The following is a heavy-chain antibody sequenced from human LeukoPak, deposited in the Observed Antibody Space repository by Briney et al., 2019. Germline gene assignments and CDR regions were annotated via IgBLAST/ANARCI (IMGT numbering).Heavy chain of an antibody. Sequence: GGSLRLSCAASGFTFSDYYMTWIRQAPGKGLEWVSYISSSGSTIYYADSVKGRFTISRDNAKNSLYLHMNSLRAEDTAVYYCARALDLRGYSYGSTDYWGQGTLATVSS. CDR3: ARALDLRGYSYGSTDY. CDR1: GFTFSDYY. CDR2: ISSSGSTI. V-gene: IGHV3-11*04. J-gene: IGHJ4*02. D-gene: IGHD5-18*01.